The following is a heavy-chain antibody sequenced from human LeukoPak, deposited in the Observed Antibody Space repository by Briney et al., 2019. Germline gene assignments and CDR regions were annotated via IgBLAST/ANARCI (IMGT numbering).Heavy chain of an antibody. J-gene: IGHJ4*02. CDR3: ATLKGWYGEGCFDY. Sequence: GGSLRLSCAASGVTVSTIYMGWVRQAPGKGLDCVSVIYPDGRAYYAESVKGRFTISRDSSENTLFLQMNNLRAEDTAVYYCATLKGWYGEGCFDYWGQGTLVTVSS. V-gene: IGHV3-53*01. CDR1: GVTVSTIY. CDR2: IYPDGRA. D-gene: IGHD3-10*01.